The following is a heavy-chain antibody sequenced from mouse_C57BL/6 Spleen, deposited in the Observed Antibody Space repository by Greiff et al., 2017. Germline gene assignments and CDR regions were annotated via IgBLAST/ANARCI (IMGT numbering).Heavy chain of an antibody. J-gene: IGHJ4*01. CDR3: ARAVAYYSNDYYAMDY. D-gene: IGHD2-5*01. CDR1: GYTFTSYW. V-gene: IGHV1-64*01. CDR2: IHPNSGST. Sequence: VQLQQPGAELVKPGASVKLSCKASGYTFTSYWMHWVKQRPGQGLEWIGMIHPNSGSTNYNEKFKSKATLTVDKSSSPAYMQLSSLTSEDSAVYYCARAVAYYSNDYYAMDYWGQGTSVTVSS.